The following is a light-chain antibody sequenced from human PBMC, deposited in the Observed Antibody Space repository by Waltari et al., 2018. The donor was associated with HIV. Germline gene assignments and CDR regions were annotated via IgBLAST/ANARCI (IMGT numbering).Light chain of an antibody. V-gene: IGLV6-57*01. CDR1: LDTIPSNY. J-gene: IGLJ3*02. Sequence: FTLTCSHSLSQSPGNTVTGSSTLSLDTIPSNYVQWYQQRPGRSPNTVIYENNQRPSGVPDRFSGSIDSSSNSPSITISRLKDEDEDDYACQSYDVSNVVFGGGTELTVL. CDR3: QSYDVSNVV. CDR2: ENN.